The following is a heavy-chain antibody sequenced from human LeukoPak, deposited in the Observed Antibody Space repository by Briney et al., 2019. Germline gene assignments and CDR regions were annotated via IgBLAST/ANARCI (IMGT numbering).Heavy chain of an antibody. J-gene: IGHJ4*02. CDR2: INPKTGGT. V-gene: IGHV1-2*02. Sequence: ASVKVSCKASGYTFTDSYIHWVRQAPGQGLEWRGWINPKTGGTNYAQRFQGRVTMTRDTSIRTAYMELNSLRSDDTAVYYCARDGRLTIFVRGIITEGSPPKNWGQGTLVTVSS. CDR1: GYTFTDSY. CDR3: ARDGRLTIFVRGIITEGSPPKN. D-gene: IGHD3-10*01.